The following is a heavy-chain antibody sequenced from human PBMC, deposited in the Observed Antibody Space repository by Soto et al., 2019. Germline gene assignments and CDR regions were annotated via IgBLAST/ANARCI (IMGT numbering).Heavy chain of an antibody. J-gene: IGHJ4*02. CDR3: AKDPGYCSGGSCYPPSYFDY. CDR1: GFTFSSYA. CDR2: ISGSGGST. D-gene: IGHD2-15*01. Sequence: EVQLLESGGGLVQPGGSLRLSCAASGFTFSSYAMSWVRQAPGKGLEWVSAISGSGGSTYYADSVKGRFTISRDNSKNTLYLQMNSLRAKDTAVYYCAKDPGYCSGGSCYPPSYFDYWGQGTLVTVSS. V-gene: IGHV3-23*01.